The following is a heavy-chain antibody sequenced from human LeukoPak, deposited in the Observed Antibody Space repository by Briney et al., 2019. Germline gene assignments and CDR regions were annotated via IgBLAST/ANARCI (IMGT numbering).Heavy chain of an antibody. CDR3: ARRQYCSGGSCYSPHWYFDL. CDR1: GYNFTTYW. Sequence: GESLKISCKGSGYNFTTYWIGWVRQMPGKGLEWMGIIYPGDSDTRYSPSFQGQVTISADKSITTAYLQWSSLKASDTAMYYCARRQYCSGGSCYSPHWYFDLWGRGTLVTVSS. CDR2: IYPGDSDT. J-gene: IGHJ2*01. V-gene: IGHV5-51*01. D-gene: IGHD2-15*01.